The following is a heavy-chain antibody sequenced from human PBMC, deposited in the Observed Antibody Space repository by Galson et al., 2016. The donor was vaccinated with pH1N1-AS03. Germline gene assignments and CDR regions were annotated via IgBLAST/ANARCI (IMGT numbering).Heavy chain of an antibody. Sequence: SLRLSCAASGLSFRMYWMTWVRQAPGKGLEWVANMKGDGSTTYYLDSVKGRFTISRNNAENSLYLQMNSLRDEDSAVYYCARQLIHPSDFFDIWGQGTMVTVSS. J-gene: IGHJ3*02. V-gene: IGHV3-7*03. D-gene: IGHD3/OR15-3a*01. CDR1: GLSFRMYW. CDR2: MKGDGSTT. CDR3: ARQLIHPSDFFDI.